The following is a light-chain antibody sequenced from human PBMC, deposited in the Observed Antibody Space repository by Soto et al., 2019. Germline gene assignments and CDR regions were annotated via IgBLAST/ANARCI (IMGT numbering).Light chain of an antibody. J-gene: IGKJ1*01. CDR2: GAS. CDR1: QSVSSSY. CDR3: QQYGSSLWT. Sequence: EIVLTQSPGTLSLSPGERATLFCRASQSVSSSYLAWYQQKPGQAPRLLIYGASSRATGIPDRFSGSGSGTDFTLTISRLEPEDFAVYFCQQYGSSLWTFCQGTKVEIK. V-gene: IGKV3-20*01.